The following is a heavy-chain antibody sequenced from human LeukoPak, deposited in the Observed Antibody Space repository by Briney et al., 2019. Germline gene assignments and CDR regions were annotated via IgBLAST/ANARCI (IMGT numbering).Heavy chain of an antibody. CDR3: ARESGWGLPHAFDF. CDR2: MNPNSGNT. V-gene: IGHV1-8*03. D-gene: IGHD3-3*01. CDR1: GYTFTSYD. J-gene: IGHJ3*01. Sequence: ASVKVSCKASGYTFTSYDINWVRQATGQGLEWMGWMNPNSGNTGYAQKFQGRVTITRNTSISTAYMELSSLRSEDTAVYYCARESGWGLPHAFDFWGQGTMVTVSS.